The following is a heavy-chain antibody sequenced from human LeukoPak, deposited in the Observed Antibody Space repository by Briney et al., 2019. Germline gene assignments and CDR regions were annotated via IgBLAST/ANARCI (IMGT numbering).Heavy chain of an antibody. CDR3: ARDPGGLTVTTGALFDY. CDR2: ISYDGSNK. D-gene: IGHD4-17*01. V-gene: IGHV3-30-3*01. CDR1: GFTFSSYA. Sequence: PGRSLRLSCAASGFTFSSYAMHWVRQAPGKGLEWVAVISYDGSNKYYADSVKGRFTISRDNSKNTLCLQMNSLRAEDTAVYYCARDPGGLTVTTGALFDYWGQGTLVTVSS. J-gene: IGHJ4*02.